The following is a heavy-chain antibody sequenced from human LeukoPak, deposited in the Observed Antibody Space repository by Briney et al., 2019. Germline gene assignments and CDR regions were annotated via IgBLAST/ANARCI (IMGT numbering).Heavy chain of an antibody. CDR1: GYTFTSYF. D-gene: IGHD3-22*01. CDR2: INPSDAFT. V-gene: IGHV1-46*01. Sequence: ASVKVSCKASGYTFTSYFMHWVRQAPGQGLEWMGIINPSDAFTRYAQTFQGRVTVTRDTSTSKVYMELSSLRSEDTTVYYCARAESDSSGVDYWGQGTLVTVSS. CDR3: ARAESDSSGVDY. J-gene: IGHJ4*02.